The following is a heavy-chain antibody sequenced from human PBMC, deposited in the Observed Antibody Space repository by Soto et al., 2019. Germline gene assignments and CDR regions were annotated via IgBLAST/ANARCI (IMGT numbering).Heavy chain of an antibody. Sequence: XSVKVSCTTSGYPFTGHIRHWLRQAPGQGLEWLGWINPKSGDKLYAQKFQCRVTMTRDTSISTVYMDLTRLTSDDTAVYYCARDLFPAEKNWNDAYNYFDPWGQGTLVTVSS. CDR3: ARDLFPAEKNWNDAYNYFDP. J-gene: IGHJ5*02. V-gene: IGHV1-2*02. D-gene: IGHD1-1*01. CDR2: INPKSGDK. CDR1: GYPFTGHI.